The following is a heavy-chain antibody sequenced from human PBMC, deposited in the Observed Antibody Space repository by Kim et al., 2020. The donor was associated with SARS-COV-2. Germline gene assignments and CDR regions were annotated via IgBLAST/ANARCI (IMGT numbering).Heavy chain of an antibody. V-gene: IGHV3-23*01. CDR2: ISGSGGST. CDR1: GFTFSSYA. CDR3: AKSDIGIVATCIDY. Sequence: GGSLRLSCAASGFTFSSYAMSWVRQAPGKGLEWVSAISGSGGSTYYADSVKGRLTISRDNSKNTLYLQMNSLRAEDTAVYYCAKSDIGIVATCIDYWGQGTLVTVSS. J-gene: IGHJ4*02. D-gene: IGHD5-12*01.